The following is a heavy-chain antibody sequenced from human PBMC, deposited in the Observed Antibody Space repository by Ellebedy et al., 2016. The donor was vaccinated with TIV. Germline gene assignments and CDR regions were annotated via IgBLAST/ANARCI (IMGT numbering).Heavy chain of an antibody. CDR2: IYSSSIT. J-gene: IGHJ4*02. D-gene: IGHD3/OR15-3a*01. V-gene: IGHV3-53*01. CDR3: SRVDLGLAFHS. Sequence: GESLKISCAVSGFSVSANYMSWVRQPPGKGLEWVSIIYSSSITYYQDSVKGRFTISRDTSKNTVSLQINSLRAEDTAVYYCSRVDLGLAFHSWGRGTLVTVSS. CDR1: GFSVSANY.